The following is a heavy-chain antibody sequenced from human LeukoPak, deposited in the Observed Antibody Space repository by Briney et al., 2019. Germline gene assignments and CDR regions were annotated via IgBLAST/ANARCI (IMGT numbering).Heavy chain of an antibody. CDR3: ARARYQGAFDI. CDR1: GFTFTTYD. V-gene: IGHV1-8*01. CDR2: MNPKSGNT. Sequence: ASVKVSCKASGFTFTTYDITWVRQATGQGLEWVGWMNPKSGNTGSGQRFQGRVTMTRNTSISTVYMELHNLRSEDTAVYYCARARYQGAFDIWGQGTMVTVSS. D-gene: IGHD2-2*01. J-gene: IGHJ3*02.